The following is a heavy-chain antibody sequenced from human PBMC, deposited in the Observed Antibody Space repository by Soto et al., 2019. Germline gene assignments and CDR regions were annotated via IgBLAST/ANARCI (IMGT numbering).Heavy chain of an antibody. CDR2: IMPLYAKP. CDR3: ASLNNGSSRDRRIDV. CDR1: GGTFNTYT. D-gene: IGHD1-26*01. Sequence: QVQLVQSGAEVKKPGSSVKVSCKASGGTFNTYTISWVRQVPGQGLEWMGGIMPLYAKPTYAQPFLGRLTIAADEHTSTVYMELSSLRYDDTALYYCASLNNGSSRDRRIDVWGRGTAVSLSS. V-gene: IGHV1-69*01. J-gene: IGHJ6*02.